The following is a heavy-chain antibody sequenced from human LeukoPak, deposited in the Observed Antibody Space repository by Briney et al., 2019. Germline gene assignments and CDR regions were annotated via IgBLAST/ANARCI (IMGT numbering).Heavy chain of an antibody. Sequence: GGSLRLSCAASGFTSSSYGMHWVRQAPGKGLEWVAVISYDGSNKYYADSVKGRFTISRDNSKNTLYLQMNSLRADDTAVYYCANEDYYDSSAFLAHWGQGTLVTVSS. J-gene: IGHJ4*02. D-gene: IGHD3-22*01. V-gene: IGHV3-30*18. CDR2: ISYDGSNK. CDR1: GFTSSSYG. CDR3: ANEDYYDSSAFLAH.